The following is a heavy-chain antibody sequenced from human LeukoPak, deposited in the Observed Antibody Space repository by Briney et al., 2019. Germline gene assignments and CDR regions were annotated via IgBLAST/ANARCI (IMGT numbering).Heavy chain of an antibody. D-gene: IGHD3-16*02. Sequence: GASVKVSCKASGYTFTSYAMHWVRQAPGQRLEWMGWINAGNGNTKYSQKFQGRVTITRDTSASTAYVELSSLRSEDTAVYYCARARASRYYFDYWGQGTLVTVSS. J-gene: IGHJ4*02. CDR1: GYTFTSYA. CDR3: ARARASRYYFDY. V-gene: IGHV1-3*01. CDR2: INAGNGNT.